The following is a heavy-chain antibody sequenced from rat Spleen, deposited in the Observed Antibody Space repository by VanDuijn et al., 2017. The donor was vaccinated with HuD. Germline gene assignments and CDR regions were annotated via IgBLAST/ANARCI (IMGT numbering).Heavy chain of an antibody. CDR3: ARHGASSFDY. D-gene: IGHD1-8*01. CDR2: IIYDGSGT. J-gene: IGHJ2*01. CDR1: GFTFNDYW. Sequence: EVQLVESGGGPVQPGRSLKLSCVASGFTFNDYWMTWIRQAPGKGLEWVAIIIYDGSGTFYRDSVKGRFTISRDNAKSTLYLQMDSLRSEDTATYYCARHGASSFDYWGQGVMVTVSS. V-gene: IGHV5-31*01.